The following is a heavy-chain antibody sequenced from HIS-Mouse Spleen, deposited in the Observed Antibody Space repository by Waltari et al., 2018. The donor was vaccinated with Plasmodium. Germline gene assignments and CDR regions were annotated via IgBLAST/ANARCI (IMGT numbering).Heavy chain of an antibody. Sequence: QVQLPQWGAGLLKPSETLSLTCAVSGGSFRGYYWSWIRQPPGKGLEWIGEINHSGSTNYNPSLKSRVTISIDTSKNQFSLKLSSVTAADTAVYYCARTGDYGGNSWGQGTLVTVSS. V-gene: IGHV4-34*01. CDR2: INHSGST. D-gene: IGHD4-17*01. J-gene: IGHJ4*02. CDR3: ARTGDYGGNS. CDR1: GGSFRGYY.